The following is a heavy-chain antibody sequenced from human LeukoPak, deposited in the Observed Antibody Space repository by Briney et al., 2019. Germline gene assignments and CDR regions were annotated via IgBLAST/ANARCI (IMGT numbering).Heavy chain of an antibody. V-gene: IGHV3-23*01. CDR3: AKDRGYSMNWYYGDS. CDR1: GFIFSSYG. D-gene: IGHD1-26*01. Sequence: PGGSLRLSCAASGFIFSSYGMSWVRQAPGKGLEWVSSISGGGGTTYYADSVKGRFTMSRDNSENTLYLQMNSLRVEDTAVYYCAKDRGYSMNWYYGDSWGQGTLVTVSS. J-gene: IGHJ4*02. CDR2: ISGGGGTT.